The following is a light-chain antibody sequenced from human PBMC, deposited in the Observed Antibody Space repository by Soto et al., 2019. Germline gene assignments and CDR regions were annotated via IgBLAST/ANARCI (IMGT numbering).Light chain of an antibody. J-gene: IGKJ2*01. V-gene: IGKV3D-20*01. CDR2: DAS. Sequence: EIVLTQSPATLSLSPGERATLSCGASQSVSSSYLAWYQQKPGLAPRLLIYDASSRATGIPDRFSGSGSGTDFTLPISRLEPEDFAVCYCQQYGSSPYTFGHGTKLEIK. CDR1: QSVSSSY. CDR3: QQYGSSPYT.